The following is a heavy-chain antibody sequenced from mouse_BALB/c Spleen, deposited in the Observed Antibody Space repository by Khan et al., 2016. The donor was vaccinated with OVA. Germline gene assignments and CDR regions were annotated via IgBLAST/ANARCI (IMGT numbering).Heavy chain of an antibody. V-gene: IGHV3-2*02. J-gene: IGHJ3*01. CDR1: GYSITSEYA. CDR2: INYSGKT. D-gene: IGHD2-4*01. Sequence: EVQLVESGPGLVKPSQSLSLTCTVTGYSITSEYARHWIRQLPGNKLEWMGYINYSGKTRFNPSLKSRTSITRDTSKNQFFLQLNSVTTEDTATYNCERTDYYYCDLFPYWGQGTLVTVSA. CDR3: ERTDYYYCDLFPY.